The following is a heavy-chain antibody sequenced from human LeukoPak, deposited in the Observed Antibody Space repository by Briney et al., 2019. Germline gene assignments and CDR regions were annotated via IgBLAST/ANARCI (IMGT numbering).Heavy chain of an antibody. CDR1: GFTFSSYA. J-gene: IGHJ5*02. Sequence: GGSLRLSCAASGFTFSSYAMHWVRQAPGKGLEWVAVISYDGSNKYYADSVKGRFTISRDNSKNTLYLQMNSLRAEDTAVYHCARDQISGIFDPWGQGTLVTVSS. CDR2: ISYDGSNK. V-gene: IGHV3-30*04. D-gene: IGHD3-10*01. CDR3: ARDQISGIFDP.